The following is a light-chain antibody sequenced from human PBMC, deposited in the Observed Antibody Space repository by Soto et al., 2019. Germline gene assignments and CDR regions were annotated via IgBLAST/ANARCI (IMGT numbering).Light chain of an antibody. CDR3: QKCNSAPFT. Sequence: DIQMTQSPSSLSASLGDRVTITCRASQDIINYLAWYQQKPGKVPKLLIYAASTLQSGVPSRFSGSGSGTDFTLTISSLQPEDFATYYCQKCNSAPFTFGPGTKVDIK. CDR2: AAS. CDR1: QDIINY. J-gene: IGKJ3*01. V-gene: IGKV1-27*01.